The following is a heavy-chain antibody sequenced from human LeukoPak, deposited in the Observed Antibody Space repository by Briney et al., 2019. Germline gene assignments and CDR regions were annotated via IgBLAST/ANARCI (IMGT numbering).Heavy chain of an antibody. Sequence: ASVKVSCKASGYTFTSYAMHWVRQAPGQRLEWMGWINAGNGNTKYSQKFQGRVTITRDTSASTAHMELSSLRSEDTAVYYCARGSYCSSTSCSPADYWGQGTLVTVSS. V-gene: IGHV1-3*01. CDR1: GYTFTSYA. CDR2: INAGNGNT. D-gene: IGHD2-2*01. J-gene: IGHJ4*02. CDR3: ARGSYCSSTSCSPADY.